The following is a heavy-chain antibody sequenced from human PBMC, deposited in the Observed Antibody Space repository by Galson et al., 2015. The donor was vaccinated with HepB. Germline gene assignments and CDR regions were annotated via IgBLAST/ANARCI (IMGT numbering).Heavy chain of an antibody. CDR2: IYPDDSDT. V-gene: IGHV5-51*01. J-gene: IGHJ5*01. CDR3: ARQGSGWYSGGNWFDS. Sequence: QSGAEVKKPGESLKISCKGSGYGFSDYWIGWVRQMPGKDLEWMGFIYPDDSDTRYSPSFQGQVTISADKSISTAYLQWGSLKASDIATYYCARQGSGWYSGGNWFDSWGQGTQVTVSS. D-gene: IGHD6-19*01. CDR1: GYGFSDYW.